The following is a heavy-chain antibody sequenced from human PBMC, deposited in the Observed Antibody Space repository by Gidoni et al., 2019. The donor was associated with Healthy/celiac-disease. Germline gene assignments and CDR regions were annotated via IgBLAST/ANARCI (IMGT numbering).Heavy chain of an antibody. V-gene: IGHV3-30*18. J-gene: IGHJ4*02. CDR3: AKDPFDEWELAVGGGYFDY. D-gene: IGHD1-26*01. CDR1: GFTFSSYG. CDR2: ISYDGSNK. Sequence: QVQLLESVGGVVQPGRSLRLSCAASGFTFSSYGMHWVRQAPGKGLEWVAVISYDGSNKYYADSVKGRFTISRDNSKNTLYLQMNSLRAEDTAVYYCAKDPFDEWELAVGGGYFDYWGQGTLVTVSS.